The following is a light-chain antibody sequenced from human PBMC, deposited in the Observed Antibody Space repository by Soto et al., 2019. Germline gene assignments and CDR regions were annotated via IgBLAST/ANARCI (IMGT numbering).Light chain of an antibody. CDR2: GAS. V-gene: IGKV3-20*01. CDR1: QSVSSSY. J-gene: IGKJ5*01. CDR3: QQYNNWPPIT. Sequence: EIVLTQSAGAVSLSPGERATLSCRASQSVSSSYLAWYQQKPGQAPRLLIYGASNRATGIPDRFSGSGSGTEFTLTISSLQSEDFAVYYCQQYNNWPPITSGQGTRLEIK.